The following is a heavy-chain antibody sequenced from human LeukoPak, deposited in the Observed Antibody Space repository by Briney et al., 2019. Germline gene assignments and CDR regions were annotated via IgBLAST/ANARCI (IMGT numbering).Heavy chain of an antibody. CDR1: GFTFSSYE. D-gene: IGHD6-19*01. CDR3: ARDLGAVAGNFDY. V-gene: IGHV3-33*08. Sequence: SGGSLRLSCAASGFTFSSYEMNWVRQAPGKGLEWVAVIWFDGSNKYYTDSVKGRFTISRDNSKNTLYLQMNSLRAEDTAVYYCARDLGAVAGNFDYWGQGTLVTVSS. J-gene: IGHJ4*02. CDR2: IWFDGSNK.